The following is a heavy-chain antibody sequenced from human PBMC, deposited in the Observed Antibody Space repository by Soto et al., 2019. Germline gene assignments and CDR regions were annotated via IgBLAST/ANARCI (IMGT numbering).Heavy chain of an antibody. CDR3: ASDGKAVTTWGWFDP. D-gene: IGHD4-17*01. Sequence: QVQLVQSGAEVKKPGASVKVSCKASGYTFTTYGISWVRQAPGQGLEWMGWISSYNGYTNYAQNLQGRVTMSTDTSTTTAYMELRSLRSDDTAVYYCASDGKAVTTWGWFDPWGQGTLVTVSS. CDR1: GYTFTTYG. CDR2: ISSYNGYT. J-gene: IGHJ5*02. V-gene: IGHV1-18*01.